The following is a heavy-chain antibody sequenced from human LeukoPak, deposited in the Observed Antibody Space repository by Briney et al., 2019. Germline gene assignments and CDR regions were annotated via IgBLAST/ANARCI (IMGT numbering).Heavy chain of an antibody. J-gene: IGHJ5*02. CDR2: IYYSGST. V-gene: IGHV4-31*03. D-gene: IGHD2-8*01. CDR1: GGSISSGGYY. Sequence: SETLSLTCTVSGGSISSGGYYWSWIRQHPGKGLERIGYIYYSGSTYYNPSLKSRVTISVDTSKNQFSLKLSSVTAADTAEYYCARDGSYCTNGVCYRWFDPWGQGTLVTVSS. CDR3: ARDGSYCTNGVCYRWFDP.